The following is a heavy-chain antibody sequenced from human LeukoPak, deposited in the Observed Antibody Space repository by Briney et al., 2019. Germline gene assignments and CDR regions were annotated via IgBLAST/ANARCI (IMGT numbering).Heavy chain of an antibody. J-gene: IGHJ4*02. V-gene: IGHV1-2*02. Sequence: ASVKVSCKASGYTFSGYYMHWVRQAPGQGLEWMGWINPNSGGTNYPQKFQGRVTMTRDTSISTAYMELSRLRSDDTAVYYCARGGYCSSTSCYMVFDYWGQGTLVTVSS. CDR1: GYTFSGYY. CDR2: INPNSGGT. D-gene: IGHD2-2*02. CDR3: ARGGYCSSTSCYMVFDY.